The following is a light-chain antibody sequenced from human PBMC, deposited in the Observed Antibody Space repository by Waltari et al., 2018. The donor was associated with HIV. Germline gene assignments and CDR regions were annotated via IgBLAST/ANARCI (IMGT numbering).Light chain of an antibody. J-gene: IGKJ2*01. CDR3: QQYGWSPPYT. V-gene: IGKV3-20*01. Sequence: ESVLTQSPGTLSLSPGEGATLSCRASQSISSNYLAWYQQKPGQTPRLLIYGASTRATVIPDRFSGSGSGTDFTLTISRLEPEDFAVYYCQQYGWSPPYTFGQGTRLEI. CDR1: QSISSNY. CDR2: GAS.